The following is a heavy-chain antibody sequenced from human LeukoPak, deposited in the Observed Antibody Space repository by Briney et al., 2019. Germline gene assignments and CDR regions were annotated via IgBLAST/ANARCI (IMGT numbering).Heavy chain of an antibody. Sequence: PGGSLRLSCGASGFIFSSYGMHWVRQAPGKGLEWVSAISGSGGSTYYADSVKGRFTISRDNSKNTLYLQMNSLRAEDTAVYYCAKDGGDIVVVPAAIYGPSFDPWGQGTLVTVSS. CDR1: GFIFSSYG. CDR2: ISGSGGST. V-gene: IGHV3-23*01. J-gene: IGHJ5*02. D-gene: IGHD2-2*01. CDR3: AKDGGDIVVVPAAIYGPSFDP.